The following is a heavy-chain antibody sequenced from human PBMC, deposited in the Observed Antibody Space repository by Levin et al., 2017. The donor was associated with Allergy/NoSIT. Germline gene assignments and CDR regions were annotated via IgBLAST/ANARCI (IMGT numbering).Heavy chain of an antibody. CDR1: GFSFSGYN. V-gene: IGHV3-21*01. D-gene: IGHD6-19*01. J-gene: IGHJ4*02. Sequence: GESLKISCAATGFSFSGYNMNWVRQAPGKGLEWVASISSNSVYIFYADSLKGRFTISRDNAKNSLYLQVNSLRAEVTAVYYCASGGSGWPFDNWGQGTLVTVSS. CDR2: ISSNSVYI. CDR3: ASGGSGWPFDN.